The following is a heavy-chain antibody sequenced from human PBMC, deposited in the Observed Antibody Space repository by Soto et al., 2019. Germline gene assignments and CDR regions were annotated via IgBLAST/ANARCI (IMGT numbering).Heavy chain of an antibody. Sequence: QVQLQESGPGLVKPSQTLSLTCTVSGGSISSGDYYWSWIRQPPGKGLEWIVYIYYSGSTYYNPSLKSRVTISVDTAKNQFYLKLSSVTAADTAVYYCARLAIAAAGYYFDYWGQGPLVTVSS. V-gene: IGHV4-30-4*01. D-gene: IGHD6-13*01. CDR2: IYYSGST. CDR1: GGSISSGDYY. J-gene: IGHJ4*02. CDR3: ARLAIAAAGYYFDY.